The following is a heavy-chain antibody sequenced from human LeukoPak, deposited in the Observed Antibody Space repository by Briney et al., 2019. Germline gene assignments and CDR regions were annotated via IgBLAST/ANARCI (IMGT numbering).Heavy chain of an antibody. V-gene: IGHV3-23*01. CDR1: GFTFSSYA. CDR3: AKGPFIGVAFDI. Sequence: GGSLRLSCAASGFTFSSYAMSWVRQAPGKGREWASAISGSGGSTYYADSVKGRFTISRDNSKNTLYLQMNSLRAEDTAVYYCAKGPFIGVAFDIWGQGTMVTVSS. D-gene: IGHD2-21*01. CDR2: ISGSGGST. J-gene: IGHJ3*02.